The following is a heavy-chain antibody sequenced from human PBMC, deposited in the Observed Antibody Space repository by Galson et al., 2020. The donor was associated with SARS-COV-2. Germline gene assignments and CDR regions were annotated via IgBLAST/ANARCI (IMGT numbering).Heavy chain of an antibody. CDR2: ISHSGGT. CDR1: GTSITTGSSS. V-gene: IGHV4-30-2*01. J-gene: IGHJ3*02. D-gene: IGHD4-17*01. Sequence: SETLSLTCAVSGTSITTGSSSWNWIRQPPGKGLEWIAYISHSGGTYYNPSLKSRVTISGDRSKNQFSLRLSSVTAADTAVYYCARLHYGEYAPEAFDIWGPGTRVTVAS. CDR3: ARLHYGEYAPEAFDI.